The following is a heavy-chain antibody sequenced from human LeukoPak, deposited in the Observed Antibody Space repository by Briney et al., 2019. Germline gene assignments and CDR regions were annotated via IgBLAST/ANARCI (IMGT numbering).Heavy chain of an antibody. V-gene: IGHV3-23*01. CDR3: AKNRGKGAVSGTGEIDY. CDR2: LSATVSDGGA. CDR1: GFTFSSYA. D-gene: IGHD6-19*01. Sequence: GGSLRLSCAASGFTFSSYAMSWVRQAPGKGLEWVSTLSATVSDGGAYYADSVKGRFTISRDNSKNTLHLQMNSLRDEDTAMYYCAKNRGKGAVSGTGEIDYWGQETLVTVSS. J-gene: IGHJ4*02.